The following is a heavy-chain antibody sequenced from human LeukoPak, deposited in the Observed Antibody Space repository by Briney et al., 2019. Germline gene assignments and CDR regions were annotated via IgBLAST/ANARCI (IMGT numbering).Heavy chain of an antibody. CDR3: ARDSGCCCGGNCYQYYYMDV. Sequence: SETLSLTCTVSGRSISTYDMSWIRQPAGKGLEWIGRMYTSDYNTESTHYNRSRKSRVSMSIDACNNLSCLKLSSVIAADTAVYYCARDSGCCCGGNCYQYYYMDVWGKGTTVTVSS. CDR2: MYTSDYNTEST. V-gene: IGHV4-4*07. CDR1: GRSISTYD. J-gene: IGHJ6*03. D-gene: IGHD2-15*01.